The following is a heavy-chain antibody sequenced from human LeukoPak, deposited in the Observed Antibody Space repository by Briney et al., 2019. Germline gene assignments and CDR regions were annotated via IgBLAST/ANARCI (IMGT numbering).Heavy chain of an antibody. Sequence: PSVTLSLTCAVYSGSFSCYYWSWIRQPPKKGLEWIGEINHSGSTNYNPFLKSPVTISVDTAKNQFSLKLRSVTAADTPVYYCASGGRYCSDAGCYSSPSRGSTFDYWGQGTLVTVSS. CDR1: SGSFSCYY. J-gene: IGHJ4*02. D-gene: IGHD2-15*01. V-gene: IGHV4-34*01. CDR2: INHSGST. CDR3: ASGGRYCSDAGCYSSPSRGSTFDY.